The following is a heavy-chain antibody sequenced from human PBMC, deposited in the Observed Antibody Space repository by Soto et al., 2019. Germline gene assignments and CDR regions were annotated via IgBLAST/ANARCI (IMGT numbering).Heavy chain of an antibody. V-gene: IGHV4-30-2*01. D-gene: IGHD3-16*01. CDR1: GGSISSGNSYS. Sequence: QLQLQESGSGLVKPSQTLSLTCAVSGGSISSGNSYSWSWIRQPLGKGLEWIGSISHTGSTSYNPSLKGRVSMSVDKSQNQFSLKLSSVTAADMAVYFCARAVAPYLGTWFDPWGQGTLVSVSS. CDR2: ISHTGST. J-gene: IGHJ5*02. CDR3: ARAVAPYLGTWFDP.